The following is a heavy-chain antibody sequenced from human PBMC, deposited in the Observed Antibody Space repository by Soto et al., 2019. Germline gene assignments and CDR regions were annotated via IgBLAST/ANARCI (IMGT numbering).Heavy chain of an antibody. Sequence: QITLKESGPTLVKPTQTLTLTCTFSGFSVSTSGVGVAWIRQPPGKALEWLALIYWDGDERYSPFLQSRVTITQDTSKHQVVLTMTNMDPVDTATYYCAHKGGRGAAMDVWGQGTTVTVSS. D-gene: IGHD2-15*01. CDR3: AHKGGRGAAMDV. J-gene: IGHJ6*02. V-gene: IGHV2-5*02. CDR2: IYWDGDE. CDR1: GFSVSTSGVG.